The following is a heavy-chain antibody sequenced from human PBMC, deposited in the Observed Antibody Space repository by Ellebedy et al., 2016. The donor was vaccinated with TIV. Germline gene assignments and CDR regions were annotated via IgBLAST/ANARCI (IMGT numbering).Heavy chain of an antibody. Sequence: PGGSLRLSCAASGFTFNSFWMHWVRQAPGKGLEWVAVIWYDGSNKYYADSVKGRFTISRDNSKNTLYLQMNSLRAEDTAVYYCARDQSPRYSSGWYPFDYWGQGTLVTVSS. V-gene: IGHV3-33*08. CDR1: GFTFNSFW. J-gene: IGHJ4*02. CDR3: ARDQSPRYSSGWYPFDY. D-gene: IGHD6-19*01. CDR2: IWYDGSNK.